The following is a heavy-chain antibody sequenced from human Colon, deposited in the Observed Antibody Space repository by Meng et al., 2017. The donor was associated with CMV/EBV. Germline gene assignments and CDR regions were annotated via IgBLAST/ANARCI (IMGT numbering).Heavy chain of an antibody. CDR1: FSFNSYS. V-gene: IGHV3-21*06. D-gene: IGHD3-9*01. CDR2: ISGSSKYN. J-gene: IGHJ2*01. Sequence: FSFNSYSMFWVRQAPGRGLEWVSGISGSSKYNFYADELKGRSASSRDNAENSLFLHMSSLRAEDTAVYYCARALYDSLTGYSRYFDLWGRGTLVTVSS. CDR3: ARALYDSLTGYSRYFDL.